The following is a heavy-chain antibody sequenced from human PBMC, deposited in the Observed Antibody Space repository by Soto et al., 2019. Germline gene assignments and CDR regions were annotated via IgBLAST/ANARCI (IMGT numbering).Heavy chain of an antibody. Sequence: QVQLVQSGAEMKRPGASVRVSCKASGYTFKTYGINWVRQAPGRGLEWMGWVSTHTGNTHYAQNFQGXXXXXXDEXXXXXXXXXXXXXXXXXXXYYCARDLDVVPVGNLGYWGPGTVVTVSS. CDR1: GYTFKTYG. J-gene: IGHJ4*02. CDR2: VSTHTGNT. D-gene: IGHD2-21*01. CDR3: ARDLDVVPVGNLGY. V-gene: IGHV1-18*01.